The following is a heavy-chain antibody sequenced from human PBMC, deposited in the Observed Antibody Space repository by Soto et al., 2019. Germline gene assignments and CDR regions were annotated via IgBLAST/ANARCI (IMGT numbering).Heavy chain of an antibody. D-gene: IGHD3-10*01. J-gene: IGHJ6*02. Sequence: EVQLVETGGGLIQPGGSLRLSCAASGFTVSNKYMSWVRQAPGQGLEWISVIFSGGETYYGDSVKGRFTISRDNSKNTLCLQMSSLRADDTAMYYWARGGSGYYYGLDVWGQGTTVTVSS. CDR1: GFTVSNKY. CDR3: ARGGSGYYYGLDV. V-gene: IGHV3-53*02. CDR2: IFSGGET.